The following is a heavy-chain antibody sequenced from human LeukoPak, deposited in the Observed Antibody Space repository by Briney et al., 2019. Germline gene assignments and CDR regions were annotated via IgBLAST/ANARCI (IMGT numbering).Heavy chain of an antibody. CDR3: ARHDYGDYGAVYYYGMDV. V-gene: IGHV3-7*01. J-gene: IGHJ6*02. CDR2: IKQDGSEK. D-gene: IGHD4-17*01. CDR1: GFTFSSYC. Sequence: PGGSLRLSCAASGFTFSSYCMSWVRQAPGKGLEWVANIKQDGSEKYYVDSVKGRFTISRDNAKNSLYLQMNSLRAEDTAVYYCARHDYGDYGAVYYYGMDVWGQGTTVSVS.